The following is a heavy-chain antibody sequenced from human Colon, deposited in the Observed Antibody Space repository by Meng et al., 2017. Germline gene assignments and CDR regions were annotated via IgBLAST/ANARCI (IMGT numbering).Heavy chain of an antibody. J-gene: IGHJ4*02. V-gene: IGHV3-7*01. CDR1: GFTFSSYW. CDR3: LARSTDY. Sequence: GESLKISCAASGFTFSSYWMSWVRQAPGKGLEWVANIKPGGDEKHYVDSVRGRFTISRDNAENLLFLQMNSLRVEDTAVYYCLARSTDYWGQGILVTVSS. CDR2: IKPGGDEK.